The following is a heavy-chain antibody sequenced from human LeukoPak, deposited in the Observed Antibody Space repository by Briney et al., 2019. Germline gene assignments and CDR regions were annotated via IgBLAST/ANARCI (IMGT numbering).Heavy chain of an antibody. V-gene: IGHV5-51*01. D-gene: IGHD3-22*01. Sequence: GESLKISCQVSGYFFTTYWIAWVRQMPGKGLEWMGDIYPGNSDTKYSPSFQGQVTFSADKSISTAYLQWGSLQASDTAMYYCARPDGRGYYFWGQGTLVTVSS. CDR1: GYFFTTYW. CDR2: IYPGNSDT. J-gene: IGHJ4*02. CDR3: ARPDGRGYYF.